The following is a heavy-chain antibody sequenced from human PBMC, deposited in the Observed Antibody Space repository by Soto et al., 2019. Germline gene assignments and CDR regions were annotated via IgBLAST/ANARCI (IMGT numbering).Heavy chain of an antibody. V-gene: IGHV4-61*01. CDR3: ARVATAMADY. Sequence: PSETLSLTCTVSGGSVSSGSHYWSWIRQPPGKGLEWIGYIYYSGSTNYNPSLKSRVTISVDTSKNQFSLKLSSVTAADTAVYYCARVATAMADYWGQGTLVTVSS. J-gene: IGHJ4*02. CDR2: IYYSGST. CDR1: GGSVSSGSHY. D-gene: IGHD5-18*01.